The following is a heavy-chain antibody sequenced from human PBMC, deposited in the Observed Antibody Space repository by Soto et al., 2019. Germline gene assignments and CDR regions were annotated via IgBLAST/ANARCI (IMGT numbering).Heavy chain of an antibody. CDR2: IIPIFGTA. J-gene: IGHJ4*02. Sequence: QVQLVQSGAEVKKPGSSVKVSCKASGGTFSSYAISWERQAPGQGLEWMGGIIPIFGTANYAQKFQGRVTITADESTSTAYMELSSLRSEDTAVYYCARDGRRIAAAGYYFDYWGQRTLVTVSS. CDR1: GGTFSSYA. D-gene: IGHD6-13*01. CDR3: ARDGRRIAAAGYYFDY. V-gene: IGHV1-69*01.